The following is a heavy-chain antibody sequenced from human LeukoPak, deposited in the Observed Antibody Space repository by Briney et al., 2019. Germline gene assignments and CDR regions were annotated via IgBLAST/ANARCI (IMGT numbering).Heavy chain of an antibody. D-gene: IGHD2-15*01. J-gene: IGHJ4*02. V-gene: IGHV3-30*03. CDR2: ISYDGSNK. Sequence: GGSLRLSCAASGFTFSSYGMHWVRQAPGKGLEWVAVISYDGSNKYYADSVKGRFTISRDNSKNTLYLQMNSLRAEDTAVYYCAGRYCSGGSCYPDDWGQGTLVTVSS. CDR1: GFTFSSYG. CDR3: AGRYCSGGSCYPDD.